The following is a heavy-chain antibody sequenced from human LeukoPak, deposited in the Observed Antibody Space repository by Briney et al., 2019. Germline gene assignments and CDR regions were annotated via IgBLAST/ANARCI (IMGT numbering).Heavy chain of an antibody. CDR3: ARVRSSSYYYYGMDV. CDR2: IYTSGSA. CDR1: GGSISSYY. D-gene: IGHD2-2*01. J-gene: IGHJ6*02. V-gene: IGHV4-4*07. Sequence: KPSETLSLTCTVSGGSISSYYWSWIRQPAGKGLEWIGRIYTSGSANYNPSLKSRVTMSVDTSKNQFSLKLSSVTAADTAVYYCARVRSSSYYYYGMDVWGQGTTVTVSS.